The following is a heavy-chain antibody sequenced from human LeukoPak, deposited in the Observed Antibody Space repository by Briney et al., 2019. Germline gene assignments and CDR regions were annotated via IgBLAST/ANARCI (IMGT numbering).Heavy chain of an antibody. D-gene: IGHD4-17*01. CDR3: ARDSETVTSTSSWFDP. J-gene: IGHJ5*02. Sequence: PGGSLRLSCAASGFTFSNSYMSWIRQAPGKGLEWISYISSSSGTIIHYADSVKGRFTISRDNARNSLFLQMNSLRAEDTAVYYCARDSETVTSTSSWFDPWGQGTLVTVSS. CDR1: GFTFSNSY. CDR2: ISSSSGTII. V-gene: IGHV3-11*04.